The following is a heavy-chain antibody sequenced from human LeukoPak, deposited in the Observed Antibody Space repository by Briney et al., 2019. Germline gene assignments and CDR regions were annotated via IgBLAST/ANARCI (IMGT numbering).Heavy chain of an antibody. J-gene: IGHJ6*03. CDR1: GFTFSSYW. CDR2: IKQDGSEK. D-gene: IGHD3-16*02. V-gene: IGHV3-7*01. CDR3: ARRGLSMYYYYMDV. Sequence: GGSLRLSCAASGFTFSSYWMSWVRQAPGKGLEWVANIKQDGSEKYYMDSVKGRFTISRDNAKNSLYLQMNSLRAEDTAVYYCARRGLSMYYYYMDVWGKGTTVTVSS.